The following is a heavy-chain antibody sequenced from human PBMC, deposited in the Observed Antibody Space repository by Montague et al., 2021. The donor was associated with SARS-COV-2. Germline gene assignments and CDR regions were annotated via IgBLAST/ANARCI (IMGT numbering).Heavy chain of an antibody. V-gene: IGHV4-4*07. CDR2: MQSSAST. CDR3: ASPGGYCTGGSCYYVY. Sequence: SETLSLTCTGAVHWCRGTQGQSGRAPVGTPLTKRGRMQSSASTNYNPSLKSRVTISIGTSKNQFSLELSSVTAADMAVYYCASPGGYCTGGSCYYVYWGQGTLVTVSS. J-gene: IGHJ4*02. CDR1: VHWCRGTQ. D-gene: IGHD2-15*01.